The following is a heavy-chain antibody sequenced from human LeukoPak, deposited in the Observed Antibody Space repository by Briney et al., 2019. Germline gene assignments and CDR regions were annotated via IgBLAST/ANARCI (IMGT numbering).Heavy chain of an antibody. CDR3: ARENGYSYGSNWFDP. Sequence: ASVKVSCKASGYTFTSYYMHWVRQAPGQGLEWMGIINPSGGCTSSAQKFQGRITMTRDTSTSTAYMELSSLRSEDTAVYYCARENGYSYGSNWFDPWGQGTLVTVSS. V-gene: IGHV1-46*01. J-gene: IGHJ5*02. CDR1: GYTFTSYY. CDR2: INPSGGCT. D-gene: IGHD5-18*01.